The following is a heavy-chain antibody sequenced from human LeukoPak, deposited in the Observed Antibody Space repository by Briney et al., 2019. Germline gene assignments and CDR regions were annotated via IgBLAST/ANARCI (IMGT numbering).Heavy chain of an antibody. CDR1: GFTFSSYG. CDR2: ISYDGSNK. Sequence: GGSLRLSCAASGFTFSSYGMHWFRQAPGKGLEWVAVISYDGSNKYYADSVKGRFTISRDNSKNTLYLQMNSLRAEDTAVYYCAKTSVDDFWSGYYGASLFDYWGQGTLVTVSS. J-gene: IGHJ4*02. D-gene: IGHD3-3*01. CDR3: AKTSVDDFWSGYYGASLFDY. V-gene: IGHV3-30*18.